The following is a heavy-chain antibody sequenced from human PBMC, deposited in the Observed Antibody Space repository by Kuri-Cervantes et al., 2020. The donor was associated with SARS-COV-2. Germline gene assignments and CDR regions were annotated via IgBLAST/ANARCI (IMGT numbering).Heavy chain of an antibody. CDR2: VSYDGSNK. D-gene: IGHD1-14*01. J-gene: IGHJ4*02. CDR3: ARDSYNRGSPGIDY. Sequence: GESLKISCAASGFTFSSYSMNWVRQAPGKGLEWVAVVSYDGSNKYYADSVKGRFTISRDNSKNMLYLQMNNLRAEDTAPYYCARDSYNRGSPGIDYWGQGTLVTVSS. V-gene: IGHV3-30*03. CDR1: GFTFSSYS.